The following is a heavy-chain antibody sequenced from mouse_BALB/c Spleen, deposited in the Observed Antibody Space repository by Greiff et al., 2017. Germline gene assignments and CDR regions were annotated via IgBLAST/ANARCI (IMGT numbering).Heavy chain of an antibody. CDR1: GFSLTSYG. V-gene: IGHV2-2*02. CDR3: ARKMITTDYAMDY. CDR2: IWSGGST. D-gene: IGHD2-4*01. Sequence: QVQLQQSGPGLVQPSQSLSITCTVSGFSLTSYGVHWVRQSPGKGLEWLGVIWSGGSTDNNAAFISRLSISKDNSKSQVFFKMNSLQANDTAIYYCARKMITTDYAMDYWGQGTSVTVSS. J-gene: IGHJ4*01.